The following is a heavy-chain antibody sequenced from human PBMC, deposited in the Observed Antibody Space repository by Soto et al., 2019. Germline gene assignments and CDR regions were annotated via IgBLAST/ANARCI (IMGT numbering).Heavy chain of an antibody. CDR2: INAGGGDT. V-gene: IGHV1-3*01. D-gene: IGHD3-10*01. CDR3: ARGRVVRGVTTSVPHDF. Sequence: QVQLVQSGAEVKKPGASVKVSCKTSGYTFTTYAMHWVRQAPGQRLEWMGWINAGGGDTKYSQRFQGRVTISRDTSASTVYRELSSLTPENTAVYYCARGRVVRGVTTSVPHDFWGQGTLVPVSS. J-gene: IGHJ4*02. CDR1: GYTFTTYA.